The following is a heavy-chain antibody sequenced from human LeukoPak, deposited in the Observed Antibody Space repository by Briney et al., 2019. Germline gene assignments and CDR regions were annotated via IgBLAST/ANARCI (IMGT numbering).Heavy chain of an antibody. CDR3: ARVDPATADTYYYNGMDV. CDR2: IKQDGSEK. J-gene: IGHJ6*02. CDR1: GFTFSSYW. Sequence: GGSLRLSCAASGFTFSSYWMSWVRQAPGKGLEWVANIKQDGSEKYYVDSVKGRFTISRDNAKNSLYLQMNSLRAEDTAVYYCARVDPATADTYYYNGMDVWGQGTSVTVSS. D-gene: IGHD6-13*01. V-gene: IGHV3-7*02.